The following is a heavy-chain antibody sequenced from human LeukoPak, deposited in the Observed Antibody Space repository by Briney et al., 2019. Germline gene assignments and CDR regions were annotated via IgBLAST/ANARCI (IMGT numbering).Heavy chain of an antibody. CDR1: GYTFTSYG. V-gene: IGHV1-18*04. CDR2: LSGYTGHT. J-gene: IGHJ4*02. Sequence: VASVKVSCKASGYTFTSYGINWVRQAPGQGLEWLGWLSGYTGHTNYVQKIQGRVTMTTDTSTNTAYMELRSLRSDDTAVYYCARGPGIAVAGVFDYWGQGSLVTVSS. D-gene: IGHD6-19*01. CDR3: ARGPGIAVAGVFDY.